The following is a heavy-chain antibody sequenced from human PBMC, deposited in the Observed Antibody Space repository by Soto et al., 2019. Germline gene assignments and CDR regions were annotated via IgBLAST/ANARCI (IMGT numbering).Heavy chain of an antibody. V-gene: IGHV3-9*01. CDR1: GFTFDDYA. CDR3: AEERRDYGDDVHFDY. Sequence: PGGSLRLSCAASGFTFDDYAMHWVRQAPGKGLEWVSGISWNSGSIGYADSVKGRFTISRDNAKNSLYLQMNSLRAEDTALYYCAEERRDYGDDVHFDYWGQGTLVTVSS. J-gene: IGHJ4*02. D-gene: IGHD4-17*01. CDR2: ISWNSGSI.